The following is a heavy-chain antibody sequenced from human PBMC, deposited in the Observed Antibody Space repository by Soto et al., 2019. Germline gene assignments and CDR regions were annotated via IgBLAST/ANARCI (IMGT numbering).Heavy chain of an antibody. CDR3: ASYSGSYFDYYYYGMDV. J-gene: IGHJ6*02. V-gene: IGHV1-18*01. D-gene: IGHD1-26*01. CDR1: GYTFTSYG. CDR2: ISAYNGNT. Sequence: GASVKVSCKASGYTFTSYGISWVRQAPGQGLEWTGWISAYNGNTNYAQKLQGRVTMTTDTSTSTAYMELRSLRSDDTAVYYCASYSGSYFDYYYYGMDVWGQGTTVTVSS.